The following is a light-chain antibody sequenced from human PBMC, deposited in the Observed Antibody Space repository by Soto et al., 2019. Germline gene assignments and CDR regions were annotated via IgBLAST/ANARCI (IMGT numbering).Light chain of an antibody. CDR2: DAS. V-gene: IGKV1-33*01. CDR3: QQYDNLPTWT. Sequence: DIQMTQSPSSLSASVGDRVTITCQASHDISNHLNWYQQKPGKAPKLLIYDASNLQTGVPSRFGGSGSGTDFTLTISSLQPEDIATYYCQQYDNLPTWTFGQGTKVEIK. J-gene: IGKJ1*01. CDR1: HDISNH.